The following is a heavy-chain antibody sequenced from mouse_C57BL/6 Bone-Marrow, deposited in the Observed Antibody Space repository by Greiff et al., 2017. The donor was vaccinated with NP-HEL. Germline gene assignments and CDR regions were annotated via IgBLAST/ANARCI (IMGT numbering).Heavy chain of an antibody. D-gene: IGHD2-3*01. Sequence: QVQLQQSGAELVKPGASVKLSCKASGYTFTEYTIHWVKQRSGQGLEWIGWFYPGSGSIKYNEKFKDKATLTADKSSSTVYMELSRLTSEDSAVYFCARHEVEIYDGYLAWFAYWGQGTLVTVSA. CDR2: FYPGSGSI. J-gene: IGHJ3*01. CDR3: ARHEVEIYDGYLAWFAY. V-gene: IGHV1-62-2*01. CDR1: GYTFTEYT.